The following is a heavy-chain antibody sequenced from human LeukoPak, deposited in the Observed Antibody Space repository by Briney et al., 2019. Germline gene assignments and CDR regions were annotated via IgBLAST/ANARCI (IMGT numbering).Heavy chain of an antibody. CDR3: ARVLIASCCFDP. CDR1: GGSISSYY. Sequence: PSETLSLTCTVSGGSISSYYWSWIRQPPGKGLEWIGYIYYSGSTNYNPSLKSRVTISVDTSKNQFSLKLSSVTAADTAVYYCARVLIASCCFDPWGQGTLVTVSP. J-gene: IGHJ5*02. D-gene: IGHD2-8*01. CDR2: IYYSGST. V-gene: IGHV4-59*08.